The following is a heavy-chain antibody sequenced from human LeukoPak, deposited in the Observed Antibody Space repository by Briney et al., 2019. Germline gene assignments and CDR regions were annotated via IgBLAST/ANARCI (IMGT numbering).Heavy chain of an antibody. D-gene: IGHD5-18*01. CDR1: GGSFSGYY. V-gene: IGHV4-34*01. J-gene: IGHJ4*02. Sequence: SETLSLTCAVYGGSFSGYYWSWIRQPPGKGLEWIGEINHSGSTYYNPPLKSRVTISVDTSKNQFSLKLSSVTAADTAVYYCARYSYAPPGFDYWGQGTLVTVSS. CDR3: ARYSYAPPGFDY. CDR2: INHSGST.